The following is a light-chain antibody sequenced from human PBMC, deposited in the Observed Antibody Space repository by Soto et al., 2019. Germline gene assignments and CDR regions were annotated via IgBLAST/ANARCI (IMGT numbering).Light chain of an antibody. J-gene: IGLJ3*02. Sequence: QLVLTQSPSASASLGASVKLTCTLSSGHNNYAIAWHQQQPEKGPRYLMKLNSDGSHSKGDGIPDRFSGPSSGAERYLTISNLQSEDEADYYCQTWGTGIQVFGGGTKLTVL. CDR3: QTWGTGIQV. V-gene: IGLV4-69*01. CDR2: LNSDGSH. CDR1: SGHNNYA.